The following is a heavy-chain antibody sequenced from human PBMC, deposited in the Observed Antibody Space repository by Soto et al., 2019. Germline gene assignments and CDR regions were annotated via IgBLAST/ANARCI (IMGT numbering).Heavy chain of an antibody. D-gene: IGHD3-22*01. CDR3: ERTSYYDSSGYYCIGY. CDR1: GYTFSGYY. J-gene: IGHJ4*02. Sequence: ASVMVSCKASGYTFSGYYMHWVRQAPGQGLEGMGWINPKSGGTKYAQKFQGRVTMTRDTSISTAYMELSSLRYDDTAVYYCERTSYYDSSGYYCIGYWGQGTQVTVS. CDR2: INPKSGGT. V-gene: IGHV1-2*02.